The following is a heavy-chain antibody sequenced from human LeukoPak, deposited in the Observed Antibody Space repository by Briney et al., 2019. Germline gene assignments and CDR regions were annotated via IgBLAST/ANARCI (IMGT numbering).Heavy chain of an antibody. D-gene: IGHD2-15*01. J-gene: IGHJ4*02. CDR1: GFTFSSYA. Sequence: GRSLRLSCAASGFTFSSYAMHWVRQAPGKGLEWVAVISYDGSNKYYADSVKGRFTISRDNSKNTLYLQMNSLRAEDTAVYYCARDGEDIVVVVAAHYFDYWGQGTLVTVSS. V-gene: IGHV3-30*04. CDR3: ARDGEDIVVVVAAHYFDY. CDR2: ISYDGSNK.